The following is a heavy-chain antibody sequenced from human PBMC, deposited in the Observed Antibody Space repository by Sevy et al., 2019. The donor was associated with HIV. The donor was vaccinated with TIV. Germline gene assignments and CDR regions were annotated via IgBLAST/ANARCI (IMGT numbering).Heavy chain of an antibody. CDR3: ARDKQVGAGPNDY. Sequence: GGALRPSCAASGFTFSSYAMHWVRQAPGKGLEWVAVISYDGSNKYYADSVKGRFTISRDNSKNTLYLQMNSLRAEDTAVYYCARDKQVGAGPNDYWGQGTLVTVSS. V-gene: IGHV3-30-3*01. D-gene: IGHD1-26*01. J-gene: IGHJ4*02. CDR2: ISYDGSNK. CDR1: GFTFSSYA.